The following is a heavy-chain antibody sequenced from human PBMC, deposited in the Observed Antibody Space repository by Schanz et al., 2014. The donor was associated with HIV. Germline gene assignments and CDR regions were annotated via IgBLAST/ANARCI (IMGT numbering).Heavy chain of an antibody. D-gene: IGHD3-10*01. CDR2: IWYDGSNK. V-gene: IGHV3-33*08. Sequence: QVQLVESGGGVVQPGRSLRLSCAASGFTFSTYGMHWVRQGPGKGLEWAAVIWYDGSNKYYADSVKGRFTISRDNSKNTLYLQMNTLRAEDTAIYYCARDLGYYGSGSHNWFDSWGQGTLVAVSS. CDR3: ARDLGYYGSGSHNWFDS. CDR1: GFTFSTYG. J-gene: IGHJ5*01.